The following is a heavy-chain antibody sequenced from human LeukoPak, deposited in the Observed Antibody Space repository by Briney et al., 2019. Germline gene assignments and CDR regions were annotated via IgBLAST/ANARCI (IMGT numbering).Heavy chain of an antibody. Sequence: GGSLRLSCAASGFTFSSYWMSWVRQAPGKGLEWVANIKQDGSEKYYVDSVKGRFTISRDNAKNSLYLQMNSLRAEDTAVYYCARGVGSTSHYYYYMDVWGKGTTVTISS. J-gene: IGHJ6*03. CDR3: ARGVGSTSHYYYYMDV. CDR1: GFTFSSYW. CDR2: IKQDGSEK. V-gene: IGHV3-7*01. D-gene: IGHD2-2*01.